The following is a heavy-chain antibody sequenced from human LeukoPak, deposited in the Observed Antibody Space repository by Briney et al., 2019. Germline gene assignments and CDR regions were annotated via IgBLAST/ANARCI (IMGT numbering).Heavy chain of an antibody. J-gene: IGHJ3*02. CDR2: IRSKANSYAT. Sequence: GGSLRLSCAASGFTFSGSAMHWVRQASGKGLEWVGRIRSKANSYATAYAASVKGRFTISRDDSKNTAYLQMNSLKTEDTAVHYCTTAAAQPYIWGQGTMVTVSS. D-gene: IGHD1-14*01. CDR3: TTAAAQPYI. V-gene: IGHV3-73*01. CDR1: GFTFSGSA.